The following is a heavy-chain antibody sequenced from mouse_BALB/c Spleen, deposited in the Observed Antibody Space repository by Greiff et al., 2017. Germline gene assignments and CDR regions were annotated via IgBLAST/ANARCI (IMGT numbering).Heavy chain of an antibody. V-gene: IGHV14-4*02. CDR3: NSCGSSYGPYFDY. Sequence: EVKLQESGAELVRSGASVKLSCTASGFNIKDYYMHWVKQRPEQGLEWIGWIDPENGDTEYAPKFQGKATMTADTSSNTAYLQRSSLTSEATAVYYGNSCGSSYGPYFDYWGQGTTLTVSS. CDR1: GFNIKDYY. D-gene: IGHD1-1*01. J-gene: IGHJ2*01. CDR2: IDPENGDT.